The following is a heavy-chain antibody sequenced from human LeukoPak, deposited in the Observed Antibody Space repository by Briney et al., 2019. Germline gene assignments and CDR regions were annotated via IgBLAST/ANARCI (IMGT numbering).Heavy chain of an antibody. Sequence: GGSLRLSCAASGFTFSDYYMSWIRQAPGKGLEWVSGMTGGGATYHADSVEGRFVISRDNSKNTVYLQMNSLRVEDTALYFCAKDKIVGDGRWDFDYWGQGTLVTVSS. V-gene: IGHV3-23*01. CDR3: AKDKIVGDGRWDFDY. J-gene: IGHJ4*02. CDR2: MTGGGAT. D-gene: IGHD3-10*01. CDR1: GFTFSDYY.